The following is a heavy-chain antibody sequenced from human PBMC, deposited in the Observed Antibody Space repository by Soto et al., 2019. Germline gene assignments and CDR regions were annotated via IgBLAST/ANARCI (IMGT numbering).Heavy chain of an antibody. J-gene: IGHJ4*02. V-gene: IGHV1-69*01. Sequence: QAQVVQSGAEVRKPGTSVKLSCKASEGTFNSYAIAWVRQAPGQGLEWMGGIIPYYNTLNYAQKFQDRVTITADDSTNTVYMELSSLRSDDTAVYFCASGASRWYPYFFASWAQGTLVTVSS. D-gene: IGHD6-13*01. CDR3: ASGASRWYPYFFAS. CDR2: IIPYYNTL. CDR1: EGTFNSYA.